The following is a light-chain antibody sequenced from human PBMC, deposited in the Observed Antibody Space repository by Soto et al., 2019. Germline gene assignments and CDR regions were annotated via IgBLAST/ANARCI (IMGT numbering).Light chain of an antibody. J-gene: IGKJ2*01. CDR3: QQYNNWYT. Sequence: EIVMTQSPATLSVSPGERATLSCRASQSASRNLAWYQQKPGQAPRLLIYGASTRATGIPARFSGSGSGTEFTLTISSLQSEYFAVYYCQQYNNWYTFGQGTKLEIK. V-gene: IGKV3-15*01. CDR2: GAS. CDR1: QSASRN.